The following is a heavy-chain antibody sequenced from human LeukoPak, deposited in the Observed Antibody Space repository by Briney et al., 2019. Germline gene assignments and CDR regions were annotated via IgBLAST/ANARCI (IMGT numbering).Heavy chain of an antibody. Sequence: SQTLSLTCTVSGGSISSGDYYWSWIRQPPGKGLEWIGYIYYSGSTYYNPSLQSRVTISVDTSKNQFSLKLSSVTAADTAVYYCARADFWSGYFDYWGQGTLVTVSS. J-gene: IGHJ4*02. V-gene: IGHV4-30-4*08. D-gene: IGHD3-3*01. CDR2: IYYSGST. CDR3: ARADFWSGYFDY. CDR1: GGSISSGDYY.